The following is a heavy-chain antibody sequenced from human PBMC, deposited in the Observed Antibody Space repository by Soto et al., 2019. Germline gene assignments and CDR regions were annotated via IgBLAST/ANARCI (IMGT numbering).Heavy chain of an antibody. CDR2: INNRGDST. D-gene: IGHD3-22*01. Sequence: EVQLLESGGGLVQPGGSLRLSCAASGFTFSSSAMTWVRQAPGKGPEWVSSINNRGDSTYYADSVKGRFTISRDFSKNTLYLQMNNLRAEDTAVYYCAKPRSDTCGWGADWFDPWGQGTLVTVSS. J-gene: IGHJ5*02. CDR3: AKPRSDTCGWGADWFDP. CDR1: GFTFSSSA. V-gene: IGHV3-23*01.